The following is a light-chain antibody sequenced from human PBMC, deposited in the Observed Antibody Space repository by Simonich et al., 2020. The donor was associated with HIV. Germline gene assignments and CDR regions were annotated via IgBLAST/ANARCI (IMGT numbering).Light chain of an antibody. J-gene: IGKJ4*01. V-gene: IGKV4-1*01. Sequence: DIVMTQSPDSLAVSLGERATINCKSSQSILSRSKNKNYLAWYQQKPGQPPKLLIYWASTRESGVPDRFSGSGSGTDFTLTISNLQSEDVAVYYCQQYYSTPPAFGGGTKVEIK. CDR2: WAS. CDR3: QQYYSTPPA. CDR1: QSILSRSKNKNY.